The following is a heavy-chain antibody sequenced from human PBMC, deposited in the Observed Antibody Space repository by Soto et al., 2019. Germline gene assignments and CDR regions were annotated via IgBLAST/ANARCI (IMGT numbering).Heavy chain of an antibody. V-gene: IGHV3-74*01. Sequence: GGSLRLSCAASGFTFSTYWMHWVRQAPGKGLVWVSRIAGDGSATDYADSVKGRFTISRDNSKNTLYLQMNSLRSEDTAFYHFARIKTGTTGWIDFWGQGIQVTVSS. CDR2: IAGDGSAT. CDR3: ARIKTGTTGWIDF. CDR1: GFTFSTYW. D-gene: IGHD1-1*01. J-gene: IGHJ5*01.